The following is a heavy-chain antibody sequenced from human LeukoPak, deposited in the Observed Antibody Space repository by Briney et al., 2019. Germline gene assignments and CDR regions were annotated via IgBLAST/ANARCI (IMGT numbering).Heavy chain of an antibody. V-gene: IGHV3-21*01. J-gene: IGHJ4*02. D-gene: IGHD4-23*01. CDR2: ISSSSSYI. Sequence: GGSLRLPCAASGFTFSSYSMNWVRQAPGKGLEWVSSISSSSSYIYYADSVKGRFTISRDNAKNSLYLQMNSLRAEDTAVYYCATEPTVVTPDYWGQGTLVTVSS. CDR1: GFTFSSYS. CDR3: ATEPTVVTPDY.